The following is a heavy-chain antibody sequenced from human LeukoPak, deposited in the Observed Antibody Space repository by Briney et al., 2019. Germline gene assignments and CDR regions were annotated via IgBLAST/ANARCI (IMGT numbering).Heavy chain of an antibody. V-gene: IGHV4-31*03. CDR2: IYYSGST. J-gene: IGHJ5*02. CDR1: GGSISSGGYY. CDR3: ARAGGFTMVRGAINNWFDP. Sequence: SETLSLTCTVSGGSISSGGYYRSWIRQHPGKGLEWIGYIYYSGSTYYNPSLKSRVTISVDTSKNQFSLKLSSVTAADTAVYYCARAGGFTMVRGAINNWFDPWGQGTLVTVSS. D-gene: IGHD3-10*01.